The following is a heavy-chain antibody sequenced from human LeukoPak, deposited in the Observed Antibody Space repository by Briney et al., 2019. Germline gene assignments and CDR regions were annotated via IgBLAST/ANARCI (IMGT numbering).Heavy chain of an antibody. D-gene: IGHD4-23*01. V-gene: IGHV4-59*01. CDR1: GGFISCYF. Sequence: SETLPLTCTVSGGFISCYFWSWVRPPPGQGLEWIGYIYYSGSTNYNPSLKSRVTISVDTSKNQFSLKLSSVTAADTAVYYCARTRAGIYGGSHIDYWGQGTLVTVSS. CDR2: IYYSGST. CDR3: ARTRAGIYGGSHIDY. J-gene: IGHJ4*02.